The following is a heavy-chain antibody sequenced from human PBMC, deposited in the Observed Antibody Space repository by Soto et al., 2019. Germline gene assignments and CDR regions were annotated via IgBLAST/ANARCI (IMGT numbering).Heavy chain of an antibody. Sequence: QITLKESGPPLVRPTQTPTLTCTFSGFSLTTSGVGVGWIRQPPGKALEWLAVIYWDDDKRYSSSLKSRLTITKDTSKNQVVLTMTNMDPVDTATYYCAHHPYYGLGSYSFDYWGQRTLVTVSS. CDR2: IYWDDDK. V-gene: IGHV2-5*02. D-gene: IGHD3-10*01. CDR1: GFSLTTSGVG. CDR3: AHHPYYGLGSYSFDY. J-gene: IGHJ4*02.